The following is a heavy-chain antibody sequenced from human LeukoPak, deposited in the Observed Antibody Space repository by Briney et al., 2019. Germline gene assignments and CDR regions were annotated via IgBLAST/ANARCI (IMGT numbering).Heavy chain of an antibody. CDR3: ARDRWGYCSSTSCYAEYFQH. Sequence: PGGSLRLSCAASGFTFNSYWMSWVRQAPGKGLEWVANIKQDGSGRYYVDSVKGRFTISRDNAKNSLYPQMNSLRAEDTAVYYCARDRWGYCSSTSCYAEYFQHWGQGTLVTVSS. J-gene: IGHJ1*01. CDR2: IKQDGSGR. CDR1: GFTFNSYW. V-gene: IGHV3-7*01. D-gene: IGHD2-2*01.